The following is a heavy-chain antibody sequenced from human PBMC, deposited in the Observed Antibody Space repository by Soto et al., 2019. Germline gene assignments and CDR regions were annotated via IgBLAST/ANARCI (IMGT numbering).Heavy chain of an antibody. D-gene: IGHD6-6*01. Sequence: SETLSLTCTVSGGSISSSSYYWGWIRQPPGKGLEWIGSIYYSGSTYYNPSLKSRVTISVDTSKNQFSLKLSSVTAADTAVYYCASAESIAARLSWFDPWGQGTLVTVSS. CDR2: IYYSGST. CDR1: GGSISSSSYY. V-gene: IGHV4-39*01. CDR3: ASAESIAARLSWFDP. J-gene: IGHJ5*02.